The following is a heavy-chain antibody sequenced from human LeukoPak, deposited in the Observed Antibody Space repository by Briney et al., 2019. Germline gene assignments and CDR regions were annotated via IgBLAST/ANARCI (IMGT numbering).Heavy chain of an antibody. V-gene: IGHV4-34*01. CDR1: GGSFSGYY. CDR3: ARVAGGRYCSSTSCPQHLNWFDP. Sequence: SETLSLTCAVYGGSFSGYYWSWIRQPPGKGLEWIGEINHSGSTNYNPSLKSRVTISVDTSKNQFSLKLSSVTAADTAVYYCARVAGGRYCSSTSCPQHLNWFDPWGQGTLVTVSS. CDR2: INHSGST. D-gene: IGHD2-2*01. J-gene: IGHJ5*02.